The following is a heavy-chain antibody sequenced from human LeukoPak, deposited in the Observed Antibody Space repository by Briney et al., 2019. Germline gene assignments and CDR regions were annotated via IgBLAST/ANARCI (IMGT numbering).Heavy chain of an antibody. D-gene: IGHD4-11*01. J-gene: IGHJ6*02. Sequence: HPSETLSLTCTVSGGSTASSSHYWGWIRQSPGKGLEWVANINEDGSEKNYVEFVKGRFTISRDNAKNSLYLQMITLRAEDTAVYYCVRGARQFRVWGQGTTVTDSS. CDR3: VRGARQFRV. V-gene: IGHV3-7*03. CDR1: GGSTASSSHY. CDR2: INEDGSEK.